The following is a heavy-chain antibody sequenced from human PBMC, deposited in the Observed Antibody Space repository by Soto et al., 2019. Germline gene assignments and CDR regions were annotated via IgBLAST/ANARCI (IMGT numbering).Heavy chain of an antibody. Sequence: GGSKILSRTASELNIIYYDRHWISKKTGKGLEWISYISGNGEIIQYAASARGRFTISRDNAENSVYLEMDSLRAEDTALYYCARDVDADFRTDFDYWGRGTLVTAPQ. D-gene: IGHD4-17*01. V-gene: IGHV3-11*01. J-gene: IGHJ4*02. CDR2: ISGNGEII. CDR1: ELNIIYYD. CDR3: ARDVDADFRTDFDY.